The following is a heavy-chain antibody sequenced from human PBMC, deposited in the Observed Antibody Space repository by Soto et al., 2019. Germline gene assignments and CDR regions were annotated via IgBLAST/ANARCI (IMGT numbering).Heavy chain of an antibody. Sequence: QVQLVESGGGLVKPGGSLRLSCAASGFTFSDYYMSWIRQAPGKGLEWVSYISSSSSYTNYADSVKGRFTISRDNAKNSLYVQMKSLRAEDTGVYYCARGVGATPWFDPWGQGNLVTVSS. CDR1: GFTFSDYY. D-gene: IGHD1-26*01. CDR2: ISSSSSYT. J-gene: IGHJ5*02. V-gene: IGHV3-11*05. CDR3: ARGVGATPWFDP.